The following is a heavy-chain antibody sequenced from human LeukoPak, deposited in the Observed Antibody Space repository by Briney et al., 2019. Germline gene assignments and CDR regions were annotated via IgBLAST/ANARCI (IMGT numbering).Heavy chain of an antibody. J-gene: IGHJ4*02. CDR3: ARVLTGSSYPYYFDY. V-gene: IGHV3-48*02. D-gene: IGHD3-10*01. Sequence: PGGSLRLSCAASGFTFSSYSMNWVRQAPGKGLEWVSYITGSSTTIYYADSVKGRFTISRDNAKNSLYLQMNSLRDEDTAVYYCARVLTGSSYPYYFDYWGQGTLVTVSS. CDR1: GFTFSSYS. CDR2: ITGSSTTI.